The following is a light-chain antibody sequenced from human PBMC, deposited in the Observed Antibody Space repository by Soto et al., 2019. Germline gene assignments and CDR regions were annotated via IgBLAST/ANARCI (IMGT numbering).Light chain of an antibody. V-gene: IGLV1-44*01. CDR1: SSNIGSNA. Sequence: QSVLTQPPSASGTPGQRVTISCSGSSSNIGSNAVNWYQQLPGTAPKLLIHSNSQRPSGVPDRFSGSKSGTSASLAISGLHSEDEADYYCAAWDDSLTGPVFGGGTKVTVL. CDR3: AAWDDSLTGPV. CDR2: SNS. J-gene: IGLJ2*01.